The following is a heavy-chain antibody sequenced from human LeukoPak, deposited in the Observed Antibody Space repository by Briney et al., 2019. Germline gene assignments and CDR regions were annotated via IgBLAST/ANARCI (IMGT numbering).Heavy chain of an antibody. D-gene: IGHD2-15*01. J-gene: IGHJ4*02. V-gene: IGHV4-30-4*02. CDR1: GGSISSGDYY. CDR2: IFYSGST. Sequence: SETLSLTCTVSGGSISSGDYYWSWIRQPPGKGLEWIGYIFYSGSTYYNPSLKSRVTISVDTSKNQFSLKLSSVTAADTAVYYCARDDCSGGSCYDYWGQGILVTVSS. CDR3: ARDDCSGGSCYDY.